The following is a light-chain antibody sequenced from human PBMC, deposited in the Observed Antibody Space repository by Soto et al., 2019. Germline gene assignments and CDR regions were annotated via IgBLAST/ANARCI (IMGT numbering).Light chain of an antibody. CDR1: QSISSY. J-gene: IGKJ5*01. CDR3: QQSYSTPGT. Sequence: DIQMTQSPSSLSASVGDRVTITCRASQSISSYLNWYQQKPGKAPKLLIYAASSLQSGAPSRFSGSGSGTGFTLTISSLQPEDFATYYCQQSYSTPGTFGQGTRLEI. CDR2: AAS. V-gene: IGKV1-39*01.